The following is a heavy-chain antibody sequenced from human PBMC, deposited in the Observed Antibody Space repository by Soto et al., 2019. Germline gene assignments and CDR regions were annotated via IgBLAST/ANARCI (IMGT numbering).Heavy chain of an antibody. V-gene: IGHV1-18*01. CDR1: GYTFTSYG. CDR3: ARDVTVTTPSYLES. Sequence: AASVKVSCKASGYTFTSYGISWVRQAPGQGLEWMGWISAYNGNTNYAQKLQGRVTMTTDTSTSTAYMELRSLRSDDTAVYYCARDVTVTTPSYLESWGPGTLVTVSS. D-gene: IGHD4-17*01. J-gene: IGHJ4*02. CDR2: ISAYNGNT.